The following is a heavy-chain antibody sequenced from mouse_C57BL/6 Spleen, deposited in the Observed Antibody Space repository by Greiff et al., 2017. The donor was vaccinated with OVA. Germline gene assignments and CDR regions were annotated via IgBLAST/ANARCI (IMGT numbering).Heavy chain of an antibody. CDR2: IDPENGDT. Sequence: VQLKQSGAELVRPGASVKLSCTASGFNIKDDYMHWVKQRPEQGLEWIGWIDPENGDTEYASKFQGKATITADTSSNTAYLQLSSLTSEDTAVYYCTNSSGYDAMDYWGQGTSVTVSS. CDR3: TNSSGYDAMDY. D-gene: IGHD3-2*02. J-gene: IGHJ4*01. CDR1: GFNIKDDY. V-gene: IGHV14-4*01.